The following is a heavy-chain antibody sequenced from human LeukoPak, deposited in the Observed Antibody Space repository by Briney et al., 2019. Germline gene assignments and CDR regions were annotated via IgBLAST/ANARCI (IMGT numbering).Heavy chain of an antibody. V-gene: IGHV4-30-4*08. J-gene: IGHJ2*01. CDR3: ARLPNWYFAL. Sequence: SETLSLTCIVSGGSINSGAYFWSWIRQHPGKGLEWIGYIYYSGSTYYNPSLKSRVTISVDTSKNQFSLKLSSVTAADTAVYYCARLPNWYFALWGRGTLVTVSS. CDR1: GGSINSGAYF. CDR2: IYYSGST.